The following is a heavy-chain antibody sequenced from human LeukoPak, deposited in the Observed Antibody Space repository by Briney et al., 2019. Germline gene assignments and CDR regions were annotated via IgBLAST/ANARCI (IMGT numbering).Heavy chain of an antibody. D-gene: IGHD4-17*01. V-gene: IGHV3-7*01. CDR3: ARDDGEGAFDI. CDR1: GFTFSSYW. Sequence: PGGSLRLSCAASGFTFSSYWMSWVRQAPGKGLEWVANIKQDGSEKYYVDSVKGRFTISRDNANNSLYLQMNSLRAEDTAVYYCARDDGEGAFDIWGQGTMVTVSS. J-gene: IGHJ3*02. CDR2: IKQDGSEK.